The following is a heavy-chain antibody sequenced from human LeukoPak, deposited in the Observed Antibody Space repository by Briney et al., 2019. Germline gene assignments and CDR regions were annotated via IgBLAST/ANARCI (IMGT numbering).Heavy chain of an antibody. J-gene: IGHJ4*02. CDR2: ISSSGSTI. V-gene: IGHV3-48*03. CDR3: AKGGIAARFEPSYYFDY. D-gene: IGHD6-6*01. Sequence: GGSLRLSCAASGFTFSSYEMNWVRQAPGRGLEWVSYISSSGSTIYYADSVKGRFTISRDNSKNTLYLQMNSLRAEDTAVYYCAKGGIAARFEPSYYFDYWGQGTLVTVSS. CDR1: GFTFSSYE.